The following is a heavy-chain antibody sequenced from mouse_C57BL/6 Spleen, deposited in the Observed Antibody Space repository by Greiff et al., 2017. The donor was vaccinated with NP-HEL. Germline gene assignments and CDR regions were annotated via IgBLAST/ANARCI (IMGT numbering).Heavy chain of an antibody. CDR1: GYTFTSYW. CDR2: IYPGNSDT. D-gene: IGHD1-2*01. V-gene: IGHV1-5*01. J-gene: IGHJ2*01. Sequence: VQLQQSGTVLARPGASVKMSCKTSGYTFTSYWMHWVKQRPGQGLEWIGAIYPGNSDTSYNQKFKGKAKLTAVTSASTAYMELSSLTNEDSAVYYCTLITTGGYFDYWGQGTTLTVSS. CDR3: TLITTGGYFDY.